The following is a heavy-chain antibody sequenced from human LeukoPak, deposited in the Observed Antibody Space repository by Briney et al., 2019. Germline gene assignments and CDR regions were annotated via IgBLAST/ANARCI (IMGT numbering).Heavy chain of an antibody. V-gene: IGHV4-34*01. CDR2: TNHSGST. CDR3: ARGRGDLIVGTTTTYFDY. CDR1: GGSFSGYY. Sequence: KASETLSLTCAVYGGSFSGYYWSWIRQPPGKGLEWIGETNHSGSTNYNPFLKSRVTISVDTSKNQFSLKLSSVTAADTAVYYCARGRGDLIVGTTTTYFDYWGQGTLVTVSS. D-gene: IGHD1-26*01. J-gene: IGHJ4*02.